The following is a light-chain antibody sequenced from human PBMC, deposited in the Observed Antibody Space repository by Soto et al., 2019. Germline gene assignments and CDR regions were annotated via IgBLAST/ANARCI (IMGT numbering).Light chain of an antibody. Sequence: EIVLTQSPATLSLSPGGRATLSCRASQSVSLSLAWYQQKPGQAPRLLIYDASNRATGIPARFSGSGSGTDFTLTISSLEPEDFAVYYCQQRSNWPTFGGGTKVDIK. CDR1: QSVSLS. CDR3: QQRSNWPT. V-gene: IGKV3-11*01. J-gene: IGKJ4*01. CDR2: DAS.